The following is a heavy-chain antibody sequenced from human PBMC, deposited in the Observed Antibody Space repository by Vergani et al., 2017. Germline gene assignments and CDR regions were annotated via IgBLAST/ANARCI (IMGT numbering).Heavy chain of an antibody. Sequence: QVQLVESGGGVVQPGRSLRLSCAASGFTFSSYGMHWVRQAPGKGLEWVAVIWYDGSNKYYADSVKGRFTISRDNSKNTLYLQMNSLRDEDTAVYYCARALYSNYGWFDPWGQGTLVTVSS. D-gene: IGHD4-11*01. CDR1: GFTFSSYG. J-gene: IGHJ5*02. CDR3: ARALYSNYGWFDP. V-gene: IGHV3-33*01. CDR2: IWYDGSNK.